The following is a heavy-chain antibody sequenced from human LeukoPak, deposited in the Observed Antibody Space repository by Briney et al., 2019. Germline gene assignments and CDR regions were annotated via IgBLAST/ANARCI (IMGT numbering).Heavy chain of an antibody. Sequence: GGSLRLSCAASGFTFSSYTMNWVRQAPGKGLEWVSTISGSGAYTDYADSVKGRFTISRDKSKNTLYLQMNSLRAEDTAVYYCARAKTYYGDFDYWGQGTLVTVSS. V-gene: IGHV3-23*01. CDR3: ARAKTYYGDFDY. D-gene: IGHD3-22*01. CDR1: GFTFSSYT. CDR2: ISGSGAYT. J-gene: IGHJ4*02.